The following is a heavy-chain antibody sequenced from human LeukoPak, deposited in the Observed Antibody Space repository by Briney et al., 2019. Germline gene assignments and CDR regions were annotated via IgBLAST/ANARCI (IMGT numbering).Heavy chain of an antibody. Sequence: GGSLRLSCAASGFTFSSYAMHWVRQAPGKGLEWVAVISYDGSNKYYADSVKARFTISRDNAKNSLYLQMNSLRAEDTAVYYCARAPYNWNDLPIDYWGQGTLVTVSS. CDR2: ISYDGSNK. V-gene: IGHV3-30*04. J-gene: IGHJ4*02. D-gene: IGHD1-20*01. CDR1: GFTFSSYA. CDR3: ARAPYNWNDLPIDY.